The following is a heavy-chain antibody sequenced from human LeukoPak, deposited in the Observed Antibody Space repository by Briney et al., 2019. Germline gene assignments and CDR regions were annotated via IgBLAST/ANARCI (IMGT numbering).Heavy chain of an antibody. CDR1: GGTFSSYA. CDR2: IIPIFGTA. D-gene: IGHD3-22*01. V-gene: IGHV1-69*05. CDR3: AREDKSDSSSFDP. J-gene: IGHJ5*02. Sequence: GASVKVSCKASGGTFSSYAISWVRQAPGQGLEWMGGIIPIFGTANYAQKFQGRVTITTDESTSTAYMELSSLRSEDTAVYYCAREDKSDSSSFDPWGQGTLVTVSS.